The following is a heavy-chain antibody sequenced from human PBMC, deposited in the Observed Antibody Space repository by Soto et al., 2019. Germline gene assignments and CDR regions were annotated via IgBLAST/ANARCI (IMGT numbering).Heavy chain of an antibody. J-gene: IGHJ4*02. CDR1: GFTFSSYA. CDR2: IWYDGSNK. CDR3: ARGLITSTHRGIDY. Sequence: QVQLVESGGGVVQPGRSLRLSCAASGFTFSSYAMHWVRQAPGKGLEWVAVIWYDGSNKYYTDSVKGRFTISRDNSRNTLYLQMNSLSAEDTAVYYCARGLITSTHRGIDYWGQGTLVTVSS. D-gene: IGHD3-16*01. V-gene: IGHV3-33*01.